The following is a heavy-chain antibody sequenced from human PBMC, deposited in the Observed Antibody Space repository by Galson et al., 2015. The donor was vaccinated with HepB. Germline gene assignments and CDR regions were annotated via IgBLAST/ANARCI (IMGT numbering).Heavy chain of an antibody. CDR3: ARGLAVECNSSSCNYFYYMDV. J-gene: IGHJ6*03. V-gene: IGHV4-30-4*01. Sequence: TLSLTCTVSGGSISSSTYFWSWIRQPPGKGLEWIGSIFYRGGTHHNPSLKRRVTISVDSSKNQFSLKLSSVTAADTAVYYCARGLAVECNSSSCNYFYYMDVWGKGSTVTVSS. CDR2: IFYRGGT. CDR1: GGSISSSTYF. D-gene: IGHD2/OR15-2a*01.